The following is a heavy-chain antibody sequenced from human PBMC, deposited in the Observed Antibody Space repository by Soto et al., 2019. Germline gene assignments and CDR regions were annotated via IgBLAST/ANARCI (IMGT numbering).Heavy chain of an antibody. D-gene: IGHD6-6*01. CDR1: GGSIRSYY. CDR2: IYTSGST. J-gene: IGHJ5*02. V-gene: IGHV4-4*07. CDR3: ARERHSSSSFYWFDP. Sequence: SELVSRTYTVSGGSIRSYYWSWIRQPAGKGLEWIGRIYTSGSTNYNTSLKSRVTMSVDTYKNQFSLKLSSVTAADTAVYYCARERHSSSSFYWFDPWGQGTLVT.